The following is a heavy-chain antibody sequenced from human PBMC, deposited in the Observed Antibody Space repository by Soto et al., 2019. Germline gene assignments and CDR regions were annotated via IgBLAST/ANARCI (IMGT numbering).Heavy chain of an antibody. V-gene: IGHV4-39*01. CDR3: ARLRVPNYYFDL. CDR2: IYYTGST. J-gene: IGHJ4*02. CDR1: GVSISSSNYH. Sequence: SETLSLTCTVSGVSISSSNYHWGWIRQPPGKGLEWIGSIYYTGSTHYNPSLKSRVTVSADTSKNQFSLKLSSVTAADTAVYYCARLRVPNYYFDLWGQGTLVTVSS. D-gene: IGHD6-6*01.